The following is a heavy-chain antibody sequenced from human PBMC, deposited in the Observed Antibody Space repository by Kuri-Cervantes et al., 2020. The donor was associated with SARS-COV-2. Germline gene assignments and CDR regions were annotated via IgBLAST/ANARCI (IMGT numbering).Heavy chain of an antibody. D-gene: IGHD3-3*01. CDR1: GYTFTSYG. J-gene: IGHJ5*02. V-gene: IGHV1-8*02. Sequence: ASVKVSCKASGYTFTSYGINWVRQATGQGLEWMGWMNPNSGNTGYAQKFQGRVTMTRNTSISTAYMELSSLRSEDTAVYYCARVSTLRFLEWLSLDPWGQGTLVTGSS. CDR3: ARVSTLRFLEWLSLDP. CDR2: MNPNSGNT.